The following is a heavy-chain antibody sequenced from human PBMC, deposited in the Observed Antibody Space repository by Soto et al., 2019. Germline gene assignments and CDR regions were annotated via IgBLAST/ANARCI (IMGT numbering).Heavy chain of an antibody. CDR1: GFTFDDYA. V-gene: IGHV3-9*01. Sequence: EVQLVESGGGLVQPGRSLRLSCAASGFTFDDYAMHWVRQAPGKGLEWVSGICWNSGSIGYADSVKGRFTISRDNAKNSLYLQMNSLRAEDTALYYCAKGYDFWSGTIDYWGQGTLVTVSS. D-gene: IGHD3-3*01. CDR2: ICWNSGSI. CDR3: AKGYDFWSGTIDY. J-gene: IGHJ4*02.